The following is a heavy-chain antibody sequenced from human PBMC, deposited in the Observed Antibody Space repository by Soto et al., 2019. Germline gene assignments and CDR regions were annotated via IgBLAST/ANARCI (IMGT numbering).Heavy chain of an antibody. D-gene: IGHD2-15*01. CDR1: GGSFSGYY. J-gene: IGHJ4*02. CDR3: ARRSIVVVVAATPSHFDY. Sequence: SETMSLTCAVDGGSFSGYYWSWIRPHPGKGLEWIGEINHSGSTNYNPSLKSRVTISVDTSKNQFSLKLSSVTAADTAVYYCARRSIVVVVAATPSHFDYWGQGTLVTVSS. V-gene: IGHV4-34*01. CDR2: INHSGST.